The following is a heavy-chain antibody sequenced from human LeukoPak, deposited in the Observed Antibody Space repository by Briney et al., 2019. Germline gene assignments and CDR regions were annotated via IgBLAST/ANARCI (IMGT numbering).Heavy chain of an antibody. CDR3: AKGVSGPQYYFHF. D-gene: IGHD2/OR15-2a*01. J-gene: IGHJ4*02. CDR1: GFTFSDSA. V-gene: IGHV3-23*05. CDR2: IDRSGTNT. Sequence: VGSLRLSCAASGFTFSDSAMRWVRQAPGKGLEWVSSIDRSGTNTFYADSVKGRFTISRDNSKNTVYLYMVSLRAEDTAMYYCAKGVSGPQYYFHFWGQGNMVTVSS.